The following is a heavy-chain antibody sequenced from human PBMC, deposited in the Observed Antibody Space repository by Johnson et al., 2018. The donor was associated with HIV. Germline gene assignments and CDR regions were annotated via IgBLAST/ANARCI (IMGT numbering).Heavy chain of an antibody. CDR1: QFTFSRYY. D-gene: IGHD2-21*01. CDR2: VNPKGGKT. V-gene: IGHV3-25*05. Sequence: VQLVESGGGLAKPAWSPRLSCAASQFTFSRYYMNCVRQAPGNGLELVGQVNPKGGKTNLIESAKDRINTSTNNAKNTLHLQMDSLRAEDTAVYYCAILGWGAFDIWGQGTMVTVSS. J-gene: IGHJ3*02. CDR3: AILGWGAFDI.